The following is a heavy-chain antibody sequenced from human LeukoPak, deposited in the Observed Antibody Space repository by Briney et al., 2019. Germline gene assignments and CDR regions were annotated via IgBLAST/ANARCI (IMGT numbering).Heavy chain of an antibody. V-gene: IGHV4-59*01. Sequence: PSETLSLTCTVSGGSISSYYWSWIRQPPGKGLEWIGYIYYSGSTNYNPSLKSRVTISVDTSKNRFSLKLSSVTAADTAVYYCARAMITFGGVIEGFDYWGQGTLVTVSS. CDR1: GGSISSYY. J-gene: IGHJ4*02. D-gene: IGHD3-16*02. CDR3: ARAMITFGGVIEGFDY. CDR2: IYYSGST.